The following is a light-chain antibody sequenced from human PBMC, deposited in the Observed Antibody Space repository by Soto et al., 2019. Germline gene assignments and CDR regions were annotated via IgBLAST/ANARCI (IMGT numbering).Light chain of an antibody. J-gene: IGKJ1*01. Sequence: EIVMTQSPATLSVSPGESATLSCRASQSVSSNLAWYQQKPGQAPRLLIYGASTRATGIPARFSGSGSGTEFTLTISSLQSEDFAVYYCQQYNNWRPQTFGQGTKVEIK. CDR1: QSVSSN. CDR2: GAS. CDR3: QQYNNWRPQT. V-gene: IGKV3-15*01.